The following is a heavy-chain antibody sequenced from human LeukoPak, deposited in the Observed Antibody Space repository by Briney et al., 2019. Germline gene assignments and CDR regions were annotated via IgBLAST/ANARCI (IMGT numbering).Heavy chain of an antibody. Sequence: GGSVRLSCAASGFTFSSYEMNWVRQAPGKGLEWVSYISSSGSTIYYADSVKGRFTISRDNAKNSLYLQMNSLRAEDTAVYYCARDLLGSGSEPFDYWGQGTLVTVSS. D-gene: IGHD3-10*01. CDR1: GFTFSSYE. CDR3: ARDLLGSGSEPFDY. J-gene: IGHJ4*02. CDR2: ISSSGSTI. V-gene: IGHV3-48*03.